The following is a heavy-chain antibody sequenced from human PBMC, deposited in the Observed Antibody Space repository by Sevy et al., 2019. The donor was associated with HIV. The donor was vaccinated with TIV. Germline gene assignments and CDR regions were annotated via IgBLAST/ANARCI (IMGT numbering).Heavy chain of an antibody. J-gene: IGHJ1*01. CDR2: ISGSGGST. CDR1: GFTFSSYA. Sequence: GGSLRLSCAASGFTFSSYAMSWVRQAPGKGLEWVSAISGSGGSTYYADSVKGRFTISRDNSKNTLYLQMNSLRAEDTAVYYCSKDQGASSGYSPKYFQHWGQGTLVTVSS. D-gene: IGHD3-22*01. V-gene: IGHV3-23*01. CDR3: SKDQGASSGYSPKYFQH.